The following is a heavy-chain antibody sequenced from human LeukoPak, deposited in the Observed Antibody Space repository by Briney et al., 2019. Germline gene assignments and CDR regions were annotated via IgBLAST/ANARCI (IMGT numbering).Heavy chain of an antibody. J-gene: IGHJ6*02. Sequence: GASVKVSCKASGYALTAYYMHRVRQAPGQGLEWMGWINPNSGGTNYAQNFQGRVNMTRDTSINTAYMELSGLTSDDTAVYYCAALTSGYYYGVDVWGQGTTVTVSS. CDR2: INPNSGGT. V-gene: IGHV1-2*02. D-gene: IGHD2-2*01. CDR3: AALTSGYYYGVDV. CDR1: GYALTAYY.